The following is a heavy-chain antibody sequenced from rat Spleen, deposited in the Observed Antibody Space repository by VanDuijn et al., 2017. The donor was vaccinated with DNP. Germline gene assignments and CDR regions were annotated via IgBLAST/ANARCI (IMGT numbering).Heavy chain of an antibody. CDR3: ARTRVTMMVIIPFDY. J-gene: IGHJ2*01. Sequence: QVHLRESGPGLLQPSQTLSLTCSVSGFSLTTNSVHWVRQPPGKGLEWVGVIWSGGDTAYHSTLKSRLNISRDTSRSQVFLKMNSLQTEDTAMYFCARTRVTMMVIIPFDYWGQGVMVTVSS. V-gene: IGHV2-1*01. CDR1: GFSLTTNS. CDR2: IWSGGDT. D-gene: IGHD1-12*03.